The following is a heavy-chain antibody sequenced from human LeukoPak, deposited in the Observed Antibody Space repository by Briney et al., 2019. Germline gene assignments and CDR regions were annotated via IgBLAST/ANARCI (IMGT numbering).Heavy chain of an antibody. Sequence: SETLSLTCTVFGGSISSSSYYWGWIRQPPGKGLEWIGSIYYSGSTYYNPSLKSRVTISVDTSRNQFSLKLSSVTAADTAVYYCARDPEGEACSGGSCYSLAGLYWGQGTLVTVSS. V-gene: IGHV4-39*07. CDR1: GGSISSSSYY. D-gene: IGHD2-15*01. J-gene: IGHJ4*02. CDR3: ARDPEGEACSGGSCYSLAGLY. CDR2: IYYSGST.